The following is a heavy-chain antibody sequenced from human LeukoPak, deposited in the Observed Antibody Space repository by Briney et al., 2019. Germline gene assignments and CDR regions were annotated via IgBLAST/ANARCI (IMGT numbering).Heavy chain of an antibody. D-gene: IGHD5-18*01. Sequence: SETLSLTCTVSGGSISSYYWSWIRQPPGKGLEWIGEINHSGSTNYNPSLKSRVTISVDTSKNQFSLKLSSVTAADTAVYYCARGVLDSEDTAMVFHLFDYWGQGTLVTVSS. CDR3: ARGVLDSEDTAMVFHLFDY. CDR2: INHSGST. V-gene: IGHV4-34*01. CDR1: GGSISSYY. J-gene: IGHJ4*02.